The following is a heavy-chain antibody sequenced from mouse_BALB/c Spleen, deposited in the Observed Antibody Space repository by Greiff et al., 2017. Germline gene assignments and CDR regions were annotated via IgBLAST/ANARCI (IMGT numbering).Heavy chain of an antibody. CDR2: INPTYDST. CDR3: ARRGSGTGVDY. Sequence: EVQLQQFGAELVKPGASVKISCKASGYTFTDYNMDWVKQSHGKSLEWIGDINPTYDSTSYNQKFKGKATLTVDKSSSTAYMERRSLTSEDTAVYYCARRGSGTGVDYWGQGTTLTVSS. J-gene: IGHJ2*01. D-gene: IGHD4-1*01. CDR1: GYTFTDYN. V-gene: IGHV1-18*01.